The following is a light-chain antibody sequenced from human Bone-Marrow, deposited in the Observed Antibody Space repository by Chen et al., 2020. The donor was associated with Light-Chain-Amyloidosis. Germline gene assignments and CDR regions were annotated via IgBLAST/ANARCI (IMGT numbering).Light chain of an antibody. J-gene: IGLJ3*02. CDR2: DDS. V-gene: IGLV3-21*02. CDR1: NIGSTS. Sequence: YLLTEPSSASVASGQTSPIACGGNNIGSTSVHWYQQTPGQATLLVVYDDSDRPSGIPERLSGSNSVNTATLTISSVEALYEADYYCQVWDRSSDRPVFGGGTKLTVL. CDR3: QVWDRSSDRPV.